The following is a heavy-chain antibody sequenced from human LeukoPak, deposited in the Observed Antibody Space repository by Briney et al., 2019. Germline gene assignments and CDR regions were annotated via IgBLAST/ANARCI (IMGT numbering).Heavy chain of an antibody. CDR3: AKDRGYSSSSDFDY. CDR2: ISWNSGSI. Sequence: PGGSLRLSCAASGFTFDDYAMHWVRHAPGKGLEWVSGISWNSGSIGYADSVKGRFTISRDNAKNSLYLQMNSLRAEDTALYYCAKDRGYSSSSDFDYWGQGTLVTVSS. J-gene: IGHJ4*02. CDR1: GFTFDDYA. V-gene: IGHV3-9*01. D-gene: IGHD6-6*01.